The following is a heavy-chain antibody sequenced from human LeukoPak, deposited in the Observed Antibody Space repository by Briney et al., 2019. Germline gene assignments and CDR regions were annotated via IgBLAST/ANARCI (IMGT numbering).Heavy chain of an antibody. D-gene: IGHD3-3*01. J-gene: IGHJ4*02. V-gene: IGHV3-7*01. CDR2: IKQDGSEK. CDR1: GFTFSSYW. CDR3: ARDINDFWSPDFDY. Sequence: GGSLRLSCAASGFTFSSYWMSWVRQAPGKGLEWVANIKQDGSEKYYVDSVKGRFTISRDNTKNSLYLQMNSLRAEDTAVYYCARDINDFWSPDFDYWGQGTLVTVSS.